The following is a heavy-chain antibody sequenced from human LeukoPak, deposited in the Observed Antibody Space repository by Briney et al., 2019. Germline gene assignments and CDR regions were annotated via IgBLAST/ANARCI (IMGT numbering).Heavy chain of an antibody. CDR3: ARASQWRAKSRPDK. D-gene: IGHD6-19*01. V-gene: IGHV3-30-3*01. Sequence: GGSLRLSCAASGFTFSSYAMHWVRQAPGKGLEWVAVISYDGSNKYYADSVKGRFTISRDNSKNTLYLQMNSLRAEDTAVYYCARASQWRAKSRPDKWGQGTLVTVSS. CDR2: ISYDGSNK. J-gene: IGHJ4*02. CDR1: GFTFSSYA.